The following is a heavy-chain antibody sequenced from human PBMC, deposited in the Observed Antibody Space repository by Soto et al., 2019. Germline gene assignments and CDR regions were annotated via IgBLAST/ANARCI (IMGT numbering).Heavy chain of an antibody. CDR1: GFAFNNYG. V-gene: IGHV3-21*01. CDR3: AREDSIIIPAVSDF. J-gene: IGHJ4*02. CDR2: ISKSDYT. Sequence: GGSLRLSCTVSGFAFNNYGINWVRQAPGKGLEWVSSISKSDYTYYSDSVKGRFAISRDKAKSSVSLQMNTLRVEDTAVYYCAREDSIIIPAVSDFWGQGAMVTVSS. D-gene: IGHD2-2*01.